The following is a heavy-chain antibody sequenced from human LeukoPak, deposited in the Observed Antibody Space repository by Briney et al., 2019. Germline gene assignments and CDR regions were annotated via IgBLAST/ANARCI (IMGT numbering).Heavy chain of an antibody. V-gene: IGHV3-23*01. D-gene: IGHD3-3*01. CDR2: ISGSGSST. Sequence: GGSLRLSCAASGFTFSSYAMSWVRQAPGKGLEGVSAISGSGSSTYYADSVKGRFTISRDNSKTTLYLQMNSLRAEDTAVYYCAKSWDFGVVILWGQGTLVTVSS. CDR1: GFTFSSYA. CDR3: AKSWDFGVVIL. J-gene: IGHJ4*02.